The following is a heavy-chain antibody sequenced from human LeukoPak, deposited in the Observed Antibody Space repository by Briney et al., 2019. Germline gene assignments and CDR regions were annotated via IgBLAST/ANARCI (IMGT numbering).Heavy chain of an antibody. J-gene: IGHJ4*02. D-gene: IGHD2-2*01. V-gene: IGHV4-39*07. CDR2: IYYSGST. CDR3: ARDYCNSATCYSDY. Sequence: SETLSLACTVSGGSISSSSYYWGWIRQPPGKGLEWIGSIYYSGSTYYNPSLKSRVTISVDTSKNQFSLKLSSVTAADTAVYYCARDYCNSATCYSDYWGQGTLVTVSS. CDR1: GGSISSSSYY.